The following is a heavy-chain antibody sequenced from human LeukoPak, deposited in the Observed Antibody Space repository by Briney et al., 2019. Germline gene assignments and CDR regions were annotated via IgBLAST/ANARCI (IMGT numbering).Heavy chain of an antibody. CDR1: GGSISSSSYY. D-gene: IGHD3-22*01. Sequence: SETLSLTCTVSGGSISSSSYYWGWIRQPPGKGLEWIGSIYYSGSTYYNPSLKSRVTISVDTSKNQFSLRLSSVTAADTAVYYCARVDLWIVVHDYWGQGTLVTVPS. CDR3: ARVDLWIVVHDY. J-gene: IGHJ4*02. CDR2: IYYSGST. V-gene: IGHV4-39*07.